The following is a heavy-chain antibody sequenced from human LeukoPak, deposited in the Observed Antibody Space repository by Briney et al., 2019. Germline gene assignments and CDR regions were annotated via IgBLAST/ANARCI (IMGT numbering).Heavy chain of an antibody. CDR3: AGIHYYGSGSYFPNSGFDY. Sequence: GGSLRLSCAASGFTVSSNYMSWVRQAPGKGLEWVSVIYSGGSTYYADSVKGRFTISRDNSKNTLYLQMNSLRAKDTAVYYCAGIHYYGSGSYFPNSGFDYWGQGTLVTVSS. J-gene: IGHJ4*02. D-gene: IGHD3-10*01. CDR2: IYSGGST. V-gene: IGHV3-66*01. CDR1: GFTVSSNY.